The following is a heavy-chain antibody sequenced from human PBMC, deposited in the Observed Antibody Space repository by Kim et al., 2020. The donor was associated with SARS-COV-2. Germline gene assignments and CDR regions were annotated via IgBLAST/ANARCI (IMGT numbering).Heavy chain of an antibody. CDR3: ARLAVDDYSNGIGIDY. D-gene: IGHD4-4*01. V-gene: IGHV4-39*01. J-gene: IGHJ4*02. Sequence: SLKSRVTISVDTSKNQFSLKLSSVTAADTAVYYCARLAVDDYSNGIGIDYWGQGTLVTVSS.